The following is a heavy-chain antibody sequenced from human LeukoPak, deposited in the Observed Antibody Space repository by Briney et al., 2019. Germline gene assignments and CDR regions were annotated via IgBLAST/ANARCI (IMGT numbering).Heavy chain of an antibody. D-gene: IGHD2-15*01. CDR2: IKQDGSEK. J-gene: IGHJ3*02. V-gene: IGHV3-7*01. Sequence: GGSLRLSCEASGFTFSSYWMSWVRQAPGKGLEWVANIKQDGSEKYYVDSVKGRFTISRVNAKNSLYLQMNSLRAEDTAVYYCARVISGDAFDIWGQGTMVTVSS. CDR1: GFTFSSYW. CDR3: ARVISGDAFDI.